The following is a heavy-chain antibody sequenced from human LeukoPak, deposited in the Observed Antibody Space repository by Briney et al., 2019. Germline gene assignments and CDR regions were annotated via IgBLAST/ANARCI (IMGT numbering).Heavy chain of an antibody. V-gene: IGHV1-69*05. CDR1: GGTFSSYA. J-gene: IGHJ5*02. CDR3: ARGQYQLPWGDWFDP. CDR2: IIPIFGTA. D-gene: IGHD2-2*01. Sequence: SVKVSCKASGGTFSSYAISWVRQAPGQGLEWMGGIIPIFGTANYAQKFQGRVTITTDESTSTAYMELSSLSSEDTAVYYCARGQYQLPWGDWFDPWGQGTLVTVSS.